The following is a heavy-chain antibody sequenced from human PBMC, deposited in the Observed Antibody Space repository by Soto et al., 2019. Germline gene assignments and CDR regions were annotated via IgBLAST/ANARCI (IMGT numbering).Heavy chain of an antibody. J-gene: IGHJ2*01. V-gene: IGHV3-48*01. Sequence: VQLVESGGGLVQPGGSLRLSCAASGFRFSSYSMNWVRQAPGKGLEWVSYIDHSSSSIHYADSVKGRFTISRDNAKDSLFLQMNSLRVEDTAVYYCAVGIAVARGYFDLWGRGTLVTVSS. CDR1: GFRFSSYS. CDR2: IDHSSSSI. D-gene: IGHD6-19*01. CDR3: AVGIAVARGYFDL.